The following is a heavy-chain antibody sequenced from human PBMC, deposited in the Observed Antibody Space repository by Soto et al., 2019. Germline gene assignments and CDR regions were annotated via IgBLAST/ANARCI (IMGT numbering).Heavy chain of an antibody. CDR2: INHSGST. CDR3: ARGLRVAAAGTIMYFQH. D-gene: IGHD6-13*01. Sequence: SETLSLTCAVYGGSFSGYYWSWIRQPPGKGLEWIGEINHSGSTNYNPSLKSRVTISVDTSKNQFSLKLSSVTAADTAVYYCARGLRVAAAGTIMYFQHWGQGTLVTVSS. V-gene: IGHV4-34*01. CDR1: GGSFSGYY. J-gene: IGHJ1*01.